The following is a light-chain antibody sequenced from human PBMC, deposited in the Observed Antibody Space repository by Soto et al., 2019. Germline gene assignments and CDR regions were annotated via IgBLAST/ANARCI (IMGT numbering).Light chain of an antibody. Sequence: QSALTQPASVSGSPGQSITISCTGTSSDIGNYNLVSWYQQHPGKAPKLMIYEGSKRPSGVSNRFSGSKSGNTASLTISGLQAEDEADYYCCSYAGSSTPYVFGTGTRSPS. V-gene: IGLV2-23*01. CDR1: SSDIGNYNL. CDR3: CSYAGSSTPYV. CDR2: EGS. J-gene: IGLJ1*01.